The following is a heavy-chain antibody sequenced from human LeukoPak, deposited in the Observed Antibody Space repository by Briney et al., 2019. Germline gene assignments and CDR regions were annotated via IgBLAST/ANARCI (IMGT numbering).Heavy chain of an antibody. Sequence: GGSLRLSCAASGFTFSSYAMHWVRQAPGKGLEYVSAISSNGGSTYYANSVKGRFIISRDNPKNTLYLQMGSLRAEDMAVYYCARDPTSTMAPGYWGQGTLVTVSS. CDR2: ISSNGGST. D-gene: IGHD3-10*01. J-gene: IGHJ4*02. CDR3: ARDPTSTMAPGY. CDR1: GFTFSSYA. V-gene: IGHV3-64*01.